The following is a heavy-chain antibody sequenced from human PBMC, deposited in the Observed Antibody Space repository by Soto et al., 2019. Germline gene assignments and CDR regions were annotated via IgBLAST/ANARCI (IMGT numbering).Heavy chain of an antibody. CDR2: IYWNDDK. CDR1: GFSLSTSGVG. Sequence: QITLKESGPTLVKPTQTLTLTCTFSGFSLSTSGVGVGWIRQPPGKALEWLALIYWNDDKRYSPSLKSRLTITEDTSKNRVVLTMTNMDPVDTSTYYCAHSRDFWSGASPYYFDYWGQGTLVTVSS. D-gene: IGHD3-3*01. J-gene: IGHJ4*02. CDR3: AHSRDFWSGASPYYFDY. V-gene: IGHV2-5*01.